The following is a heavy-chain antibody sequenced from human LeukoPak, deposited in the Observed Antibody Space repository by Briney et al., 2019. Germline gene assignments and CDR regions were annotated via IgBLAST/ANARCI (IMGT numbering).Heavy chain of an antibody. V-gene: IGHV4-59*01. CDR3: ARIPVPTVTTIYYYMDV. CDR1: GGPIRSYY. D-gene: IGHD4-11*01. J-gene: IGHJ6*03. Sequence: SETLSLTCTVSGGPIRSYYWSWIRQSPGEGLEWIGYIYYSGSTNYNPSLKSRVTISVDTSKNQFSLKLNSVTAADTAVYYCARIPVPTVTTIYYYMDVWGKGTTVTVSS. CDR2: IYYSGST.